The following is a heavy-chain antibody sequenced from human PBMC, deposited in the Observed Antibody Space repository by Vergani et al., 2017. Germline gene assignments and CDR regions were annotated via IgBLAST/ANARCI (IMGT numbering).Heavy chain of an antibody. D-gene: IGHD4-17*01. CDR3: ARTHDYGDYAAQRIVYMDV. CDR2: MNPNSGNT. Sequence: QVQLAQSGAEVKKPGASVKVSCKASGYTFTSYDINWVRQATGQGLEWMGWMNPNSGNTGYAQKFQGSVTMTRNTSISTAYMELSSLRSEDTAVYYCARTHDYGDYAAQRIVYMDVWGKGTTVTVSS. J-gene: IGHJ6*03. CDR1: GYTFTSYD. V-gene: IGHV1-8*01.